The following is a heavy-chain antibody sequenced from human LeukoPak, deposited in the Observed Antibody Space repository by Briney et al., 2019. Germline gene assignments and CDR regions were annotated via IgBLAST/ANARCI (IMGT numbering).Heavy chain of an antibody. J-gene: IGHJ4*02. V-gene: IGHV1-2*02. CDR2: INPNSGGT. D-gene: IGHD5-12*01. CDR1: GYTFTGYY. Sequence: ASVKVSCKASGYTFTGYYMHWVRQAPGQGLEWMGWINPNSGGTNYAQKFQGRATMTRDTSISTAYMELSRLRSDDTALYYCARSVATIRPFDYWGQGTLVTVSS. CDR3: ARSVATIRPFDY.